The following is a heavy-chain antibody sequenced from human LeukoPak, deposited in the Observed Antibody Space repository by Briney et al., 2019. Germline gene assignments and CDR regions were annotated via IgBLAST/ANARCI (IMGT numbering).Heavy chain of an antibody. CDR1: GGSITSSSYY. CDR3: ARELVYYDILTGRVAFDI. CDR2: IYTSGST. V-gene: IGHV4-61*02. D-gene: IGHD3-9*01. J-gene: IGHJ3*02. Sequence: SETLCLTCTVSGGSITSSSYYWGWIRQPAGKGLEWIGRIYTSGSTNYNPSLKSRVTMSVDTSKNQFSLKLSSVTAADTAVYYCARELVYYDILTGRVAFDIWGQGTMVTVSS.